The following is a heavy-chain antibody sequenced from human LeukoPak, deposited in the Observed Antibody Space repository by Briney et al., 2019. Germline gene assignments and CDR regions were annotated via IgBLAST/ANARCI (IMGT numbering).Heavy chain of an antibody. J-gene: IGHJ4*02. CDR1: GFTFSGSA. V-gene: IGHV3-73*01. D-gene: IGHD3-22*01. CDR3: TSGYYYDSSGYWSALGY. Sequence: GGSLRLSCAASGFTFSGSAMHWVRPASGQGLEWVGRIRSKATSYATAYAASVKGRYTISRDDSKNTAYLQTNSLKTEDTAVYYCTSGYYYDSSGYWSALGYWGQGTLVTVSS. CDR2: IRSKATSYAT.